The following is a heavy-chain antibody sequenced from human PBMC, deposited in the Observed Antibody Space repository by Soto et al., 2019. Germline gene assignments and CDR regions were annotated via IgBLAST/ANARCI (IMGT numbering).Heavy chain of an antibody. J-gene: IGHJ4*02. D-gene: IGHD5-12*01. CDR1: GFTFSSYA. CDR2: LYGSGGGI. CDR3: AKDAVSLDGVWLAHD. Sequence: GGSLRLSCAASGFTFSSYAMIWIGQVPGKGLEWVSGLYGSGGGIHYADSVKGRFTISRDNSAYSVYLQMNDLRVEDSAVYYCAKDAVSLDGVWLAHDWGQGTVVTVSS. V-gene: IGHV3-23*01.